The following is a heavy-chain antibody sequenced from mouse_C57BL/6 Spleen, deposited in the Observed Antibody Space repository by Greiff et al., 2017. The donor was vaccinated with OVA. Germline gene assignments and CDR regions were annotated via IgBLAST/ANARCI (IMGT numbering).Heavy chain of an antibody. D-gene: IGHD4-1*01. J-gene: IGHJ2*01. Sequence: QVQLQQPGAELVMPGASVKLSCKASGYTFTSYWMHWVKQRPGQGLEWIGEIDPSDSYTNYNQKFKGKSTLTVDKSSSTAYMQLSSLTSEDSAVYYCARSRVNWDVDYWGQGTTLTVSS. CDR2: IDPSDSYT. CDR1: GYTFTSYW. CDR3: ARSRVNWDVDY. V-gene: IGHV1-69*01.